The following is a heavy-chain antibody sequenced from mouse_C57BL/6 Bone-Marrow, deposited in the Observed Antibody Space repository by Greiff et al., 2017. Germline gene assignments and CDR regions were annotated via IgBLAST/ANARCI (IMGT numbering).Heavy chain of an antibody. J-gene: IGHJ3*01. V-gene: IGHV6-3*01. D-gene: IGHD2-12*01. CDR2: IRSKSDNYAT. CDR3: LDYNYDGFAY. Sequence: EVKVVESGGGLVKPGGSMKLSCVASGFTFSNYWMNWVRQSPEKGLEWVAHIRSKSDNYATHYAGSVKGRFTISRSDSKRSVYLQMINLRAEDTEFYYCLDYNYDGFAYWGQGTLVTVSS. CDR1: GFTFSNYW.